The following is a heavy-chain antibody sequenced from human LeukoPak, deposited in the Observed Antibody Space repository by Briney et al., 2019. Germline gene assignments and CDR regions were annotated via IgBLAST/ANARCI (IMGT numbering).Heavy chain of an antibody. CDR3: ARDTGYYGSGSYLI. CDR2: IYSGGST. D-gene: IGHD3-10*01. Sequence: GGSLRLSCAASGFTVSSNYMSWVRQALGKGLEWVSVIYSGGSTYYADSVKGRFTISRDNSKNTLYLQMNSLRAEDTAVYYCARDTGYYGSGSYLIWGQGTLVTVSS. V-gene: IGHV3-66*01. J-gene: IGHJ4*02. CDR1: GFTVSSNY.